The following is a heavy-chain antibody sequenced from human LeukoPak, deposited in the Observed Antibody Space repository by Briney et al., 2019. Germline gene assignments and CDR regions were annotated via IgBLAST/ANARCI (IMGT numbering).Heavy chain of an antibody. Sequence: SQTLSLTCAVSGGSISSGGYSWSWIRQPPGKGLEWIGYIYHSGSTYYNPSLKSRVTISVDRSKNQFSLKLSPVTAADTAVYYCARGSRSSWYWGFDYWGQGTLVTVSS. CDR2: IYHSGST. D-gene: IGHD6-13*01. CDR1: GGSISSGGYS. V-gene: IGHV4-30-2*01. J-gene: IGHJ4*02. CDR3: ARGSRSSWYWGFDY.